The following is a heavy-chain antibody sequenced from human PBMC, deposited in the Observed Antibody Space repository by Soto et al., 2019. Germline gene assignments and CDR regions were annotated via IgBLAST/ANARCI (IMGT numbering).Heavy chain of an antibody. CDR2: VYQNGLT. V-gene: IGHV4-4*02. CDR3: AHSLRSFYYYGLDV. J-gene: IGHJ6*02. D-gene: IGHD3-16*01. Sequence: PSETLSLTCAVSGDSIGNNVWWSWVRQPPGKGLEWIGEVYQNGLTDYNPSLQGRVTMSADMSKNQFSLKVTSVTAADTAIYYCAHSLRSFYYYGLDVWGQGTTVTVSS. CDR1: GDSIGNNVW.